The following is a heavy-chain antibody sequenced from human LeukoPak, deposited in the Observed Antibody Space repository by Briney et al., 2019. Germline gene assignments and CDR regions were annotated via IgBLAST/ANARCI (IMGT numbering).Heavy chain of an antibody. D-gene: IGHD6-13*01. CDR3: AKDLGAAAGPYYFDY. Sequence: GGSLRLSCAASGFTFSSYSMNWVRQAPGKGLEWVSSISSSSSYIYYADSVKGRFTISRDNAKNSLYLQMNSLRAEDTAVYYCAKDLGAAAGPYYFDYWGQGTLVTVSS. CDR2: ISSSSSYI. CDR1: GFTFSSYS. J-gene: IGHJ4*02. V-gene: IGHV3-21*04.